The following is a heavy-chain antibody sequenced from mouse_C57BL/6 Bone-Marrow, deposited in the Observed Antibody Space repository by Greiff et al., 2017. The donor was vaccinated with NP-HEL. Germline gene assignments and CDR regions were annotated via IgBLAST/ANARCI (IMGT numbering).Heavy chain of an antibody. Sequence: VQLVEPGAELARPGASVKLSCKASGYTFTSYGISWVKQRTGQGLEWIGEIYPRSGNTYYNEKFKGKATLTADKSSSTAYMELRSLTSEDSAVYFCAGCGCLRRRVDYDVEGRGTAVTVTA. CDR1: GYTFTSYG. V-gene: IGHV1-81*01. D-gene: IGHD1-2*01. J-gene: IGHJ1*03. CDR3: AGCGCLRRRVDYDV. CDR2: IYPRSGNT.